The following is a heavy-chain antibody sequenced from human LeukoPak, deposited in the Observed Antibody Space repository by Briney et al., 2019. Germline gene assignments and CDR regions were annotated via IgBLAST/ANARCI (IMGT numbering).Heavy chain of an antibody. D-gene: IGHD2-15*01. Sequence: PSETLSLTCDVSGGSISATNWWTWIRQPPGGGLEWIGEVHLNGRTHYSPSLESRVTMSADMSENHISLQLTSVTAADTAVYYCAREGGFYRPLDYSGPGTLVSVSS. V-gene: IGHV4-4*02. CDR1: GGSISATNW. J-gene: IGHJ4*02. CDR2: VHLNGRT. CDR3: AREGGFYRPLDY.